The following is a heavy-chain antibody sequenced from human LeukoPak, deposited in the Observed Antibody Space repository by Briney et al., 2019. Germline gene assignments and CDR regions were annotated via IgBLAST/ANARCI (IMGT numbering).Heavy chain of an antibody. CDR3: ARDPGDAFDI. CDR1: GFTFSSYG. V-gene: IGHV3-21*04. Sequence: GGSLRLSCAASGFTFSSYGMHWVRQAPGKGLEWISCISSSGGYIIYYADSVKGRFTISRDDAKNSLYLQMNSLRAEDTAVYYCARDPGDAFDIWGQGTTVTVSS. J-gene: IGHJ3*02. CDR2: ISSSGGYII.